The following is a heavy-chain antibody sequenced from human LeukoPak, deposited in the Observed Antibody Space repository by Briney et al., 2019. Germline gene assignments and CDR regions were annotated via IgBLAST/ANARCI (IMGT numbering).Heavy chain of an antibody. J-gene: IGHJ4*02. CDR1: GLTFSDYY. Sequence: GGSLRLSCAASGLTFSDYYMSWIRQAPGKGLEWVSYISSSGSTIYYADSVKGRFTISRDNAKNSLYLQMNSLRAEDTAVYYCAREGLAAAVYSLDYWGQGTLVTVSS. CDR2: ISSSGSTI. CDR3: AREGLAAAVYSLDY. D-gene: IGHD6-13*01. V-gene: IGHV3-11*01.